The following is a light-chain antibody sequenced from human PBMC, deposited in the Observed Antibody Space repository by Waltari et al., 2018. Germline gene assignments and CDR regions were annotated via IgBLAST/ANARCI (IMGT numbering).Light chain of an antibody. CDR2: SNN. Sequence: QSVLTQPPSASGTPGPRVPISCSGRSSNIGSNTVHWYQQLPGTAPKLLIYSNNQRPSGVPDRFSGSKSGTSASLAISGLRSEDEADYYCATWDDSLKGPVFGGGTKLTVL. J-gene: IGLJ2*01. CDR1: SSNIGSNT. V-gene: IGLV1-44*01. CDR3: ATWDDSLKGPV.